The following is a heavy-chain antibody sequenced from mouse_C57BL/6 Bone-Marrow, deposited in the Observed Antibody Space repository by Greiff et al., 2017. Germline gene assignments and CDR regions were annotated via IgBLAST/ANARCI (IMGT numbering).Heavy chain of an antibody. Sequence: EVQGVESGGDLVKPGGSLKLSCAASGFTFSSYGMSWVRQTPDKRLEWVATISSGGSYTYYPDSVKGRFTISRDNAKNTLYLQMSSVQSADTAMYYCASPLTTGRWYFDVWGTGTTVTVSS. CDR2: ISSGGSYT. V-gene: IGHV5-6*01. J-gene: IGHJ1*03. CDR1: GFTFSSYG. CDR3: ASPLTTGRWYFDV. D-gene: IGHD1-1*01.